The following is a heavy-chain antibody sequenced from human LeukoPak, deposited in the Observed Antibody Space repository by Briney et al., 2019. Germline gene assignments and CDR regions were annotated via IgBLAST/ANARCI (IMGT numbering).Heavy chain of an antibody. CDR3: AKEFSGSVGSFQY. Sequence: SETLSLTCIVSNYSTSHGYNWGWFRQPPGEGLEWIASIHLTLGTAYNPSLKSRVIVSADASKNQFSLKLSSVTVADAAFYYCAKEFSGSVGSFQYWGHGSLVTVSS. CDR2: IHLTLGT. J-gene: IGHJ4*01. CDR1: NYSTSHGYN. V-gene: IGHV4-38-2*02. D-gene: IGHD1-26*01.